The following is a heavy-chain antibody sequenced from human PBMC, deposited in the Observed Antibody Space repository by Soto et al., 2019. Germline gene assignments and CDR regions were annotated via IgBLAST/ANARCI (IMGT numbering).Heavy chain of an antibody. V-gene: IGHV3-7*04. CDR2: IKHDASEM. J-gene: IGHJ5*01. CDR1: GFTFSRFW. Sequence: EVQLVESGGGLVQPGGPLRLSCAASGFTFSRFWMSWVRQAPGKGLELVANIKHDASEMYYLDSGRGRFTTSRDNAKNSLYLQMNSLRVADTAVYSCERGRGWLDSWGQGALVTVSS. CDR3: ERGRGWLDS.